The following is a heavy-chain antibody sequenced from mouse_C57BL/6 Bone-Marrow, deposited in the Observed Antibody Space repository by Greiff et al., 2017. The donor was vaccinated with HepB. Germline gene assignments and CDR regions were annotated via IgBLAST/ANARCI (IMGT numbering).Heavy chain of an antibody. J-gene: IGHJ2*01. CDR1: GFTFSSYA. Sequence: EVKVVESGGGLVKPGGSLKLSCAASGFTFSSYAMSWVRQTPEKRLEWVATISDGGSYTYYPDNVKGRFTISRDNAKNNLYLQMSHLKSEDTAMYYCARITTVVDWGQGTTLTVSS. D-gene: IGHD1-1*01. V-gene: IGHV5-4*03. CDR2: ISDGGSYT. CDR3: ARITTVVD.